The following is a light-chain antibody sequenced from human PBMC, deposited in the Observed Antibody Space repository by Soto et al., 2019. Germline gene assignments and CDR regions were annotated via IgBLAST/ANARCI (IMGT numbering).Light chain of an antibody. V-gene: IGKV3-20*01. Sequence: EIVLTQSPGTLSLSPGERATLSCRASQSVSSSYLAWYQQKPGQAPRLLIYGASSRATGIPDRFSGSGSWTDFTVTISTLEPEDFAVYYCQQYGSSPRSFGQGTKVEIK. CDR2: GAS. CDR1: QSVSSSY. CDR3: QQYGSSPRS. J-gene: IGKJ1*01.